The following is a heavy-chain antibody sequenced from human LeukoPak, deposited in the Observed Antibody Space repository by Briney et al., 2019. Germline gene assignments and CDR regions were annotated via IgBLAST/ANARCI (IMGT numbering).Heavy chain of an antibody. J-gene: IGHJ4*02. CDR2: INPSSGGT. CDR1: GYTFTGYY. CDR3: ARQPYFDWLLSLDY. Sequence: ASVKVSCKASGYTFTGYYMHWVRQAPGQGLEWMGWINPSSGGTNYAQKFQGRVTMTRDTSISTAYMELSRLRSDDTAVYYCARQPYFDWLLSLDYWGQGTLVTVSS. D-gene: IGHD3-9*01. V-gene: IGHV1-2*02.